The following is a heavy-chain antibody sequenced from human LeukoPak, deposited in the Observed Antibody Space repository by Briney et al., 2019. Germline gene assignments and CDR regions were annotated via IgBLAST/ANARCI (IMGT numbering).Heavy chain of an antibody. D-gene: IGHD6-13*01. Sequence: PSETLSLTCAVYGGSFSGYYWSWNRQPPGKGLEWIGEINHSGSTNYNPSLKSRVTTSVDTSKNQFSLKLSSVTAADTAVYYCARGWYRTWRPIDYWGQGTLVTVSS. CDR2: INHSGST. V-gene: IGHV4-34*01. J-gene: IGHJ4*02. CDR1: GGSFSGYY. CDR3: ARGWYRTWRPIDY.